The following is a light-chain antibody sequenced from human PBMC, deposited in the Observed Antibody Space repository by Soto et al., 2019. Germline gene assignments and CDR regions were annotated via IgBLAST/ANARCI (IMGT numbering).Light chain of an antibody. V-gene: IGKV3-20*01. CDR3: QQYGSSPVT. CDR2: RAP. CDR1: QSVSSSY. Sequence: EMVLTQSPGTLSLSPGETATLSCRASQSVSSSYLACYQQKPGQVPRPLLYRAPSWATCIPDRFSGSGSGTGFTLTTSRLEAEDFAVYYCQQYGSSPVTFGQGTKVEVK. J-gene: IGKJ1*01.